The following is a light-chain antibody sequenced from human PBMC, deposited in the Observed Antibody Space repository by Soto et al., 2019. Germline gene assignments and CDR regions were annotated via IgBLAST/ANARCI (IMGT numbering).Light chain of an antibody. J-gene: IGKJ1*01. V-gene: IGKV1-5*03. CDR2: KAS. CDR3: QHYNSYSEA. Sequence: DIQMTQSPSTLSGFVGDRVTITCRASQTISSWLAWYQQKPGKAPKLLIYKASTLKSGVPSRFSGSGSGTEFTLTISSLQPDDSATYYCQHYNSYSEAFGQGTKVDIK. CDR1: QTISSW.